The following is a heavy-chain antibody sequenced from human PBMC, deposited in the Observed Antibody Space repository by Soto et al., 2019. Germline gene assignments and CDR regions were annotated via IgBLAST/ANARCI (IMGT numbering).Heavy chain of an antibody. V-gene: IGHV3-15*07. D-gene: IGHD2-2*02. CDR2: IKHRADGGTT. J-gene: IGHJ4*02. CDR3: TSDLYPSRAWANDY. Sequence: EVQLVESGGGPVKPGGSLRLSCAASGFTFSNAWMNWVRQAPSKGLEWVARIKHRADGGTTDYAAHVKGRFTISRDDSRNTVFLQMDGLKVEDTAMYYCTSDLYPSRAWANDYWGKGTPVTVST. CDR1: GFTFSNAW.